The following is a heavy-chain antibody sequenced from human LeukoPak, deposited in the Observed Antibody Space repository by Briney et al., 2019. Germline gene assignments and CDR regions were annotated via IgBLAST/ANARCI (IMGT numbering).Heavy chain of an antibody. CDR3: ARDGGYNYGLFDY. Sequence: SETLSLTCTVSGGSISSYYWSWIRQPPGKGLEWIGYIYYSGSTNYNPSLKSRVTISVDTSKNQFSLKLSSVTAADTVVYYCARDGGYNYGLFDYWGQGTLVTVSS. J-gene: IGHJ4*02. CDR2: IYYSGST. D-gene: IGHD5-18*01. V-gene: IGHV4-59*01. CDR1: GGSISSYY.